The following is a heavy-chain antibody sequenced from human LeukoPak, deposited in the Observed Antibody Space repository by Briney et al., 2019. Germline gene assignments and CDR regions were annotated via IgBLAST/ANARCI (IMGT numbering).Heavy chain of an antibody. V-gene: IGHV3-30*03. D-gene: IGHD6-13*01. CDR2: ISYDGSNK. CDR3: APLGYSSSWTYYYYYGMDV. Sequence: GRSLRLSCAASGFTFSSYGMHWVRQAPGKGLEWVAVISYDGSNKYYADSVKGRFTISRDNSKNTLYLQMNSLRAEDTAVYYCAPLGYSSSWTYYYYYGMDVWGQGTTVTVSS. CDR1: GFTFSSYG. J-gene: IGHJ6*02.